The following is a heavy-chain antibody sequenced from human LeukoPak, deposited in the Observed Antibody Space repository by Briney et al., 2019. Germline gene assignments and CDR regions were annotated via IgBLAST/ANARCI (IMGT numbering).Heavy chain of an antibody. V-gene: IGHV3-72*01. D-gene: IGHD1-26*01. CDR1: GFTFNDHF. CDR2: TRNKANDYTT. CDR3: ARERNSGSYFLGSFDY. Sequence: GGSLRLSCAASGFTFNDHFMDWVRQAPGKGLEWVGRTRNKANDYTTEYAASVRGRFTISRDDSRNALYLQMNSLQTQATAVYYCARERNSGSYFLGSFDYWGQGTLVTVSS. J-gene: IGHJ4*02.